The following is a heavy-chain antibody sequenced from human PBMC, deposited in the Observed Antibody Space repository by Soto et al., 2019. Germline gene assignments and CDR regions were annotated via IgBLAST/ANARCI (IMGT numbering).Heavy chain of an antibody. V-gene: IGHV3-23*01. CDR2: ISGSGGST. CDR1: GFTFSSYA. CDR3: AKYGRPRYISSSYYYYYYMDV. Sequence: PGGSLRLSCAASGFTFSSYAMSWVRQAPGKGLEWVSAISGSGGSTYYADSVKGRFTISRDNSKNTLYLQMNSLRAEDTAVYYCAKYGRPRYISSSYYYYYYMDVWGKGTTVTVSS. D-gene: IGHD6-6*01. J-gene: IGHJ6*03.